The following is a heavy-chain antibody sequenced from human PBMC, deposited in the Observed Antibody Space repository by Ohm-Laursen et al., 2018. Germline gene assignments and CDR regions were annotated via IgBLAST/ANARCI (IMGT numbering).Heavy chain of an antibody. CDR3: ARGYTNNC. CDR1: GFTFSSFE. Sequence: SLRLSCSASGFTFSSFEMNWVRQAPGKGLEWLSYISSSGSTVYYADSVKGRFTISRDNAKNSLYLQMNSLRAEDTAVYYCARGYTNNCWGQGTLVTVSS. CDR2: ISSSGSTV. D-gene: IGHD1-1*01. V-gene: IGHV3-48*03. J-gene: IGHJ4*02.